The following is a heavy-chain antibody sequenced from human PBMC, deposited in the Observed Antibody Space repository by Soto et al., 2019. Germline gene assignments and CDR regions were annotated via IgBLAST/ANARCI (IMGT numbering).Heavy chain of an antibody. J-gene: IGHJ4*02. CDR2: INAGNGNT. V-gene: IGHV1-3*01. Sequence: ASVKVSCKGSGYTFTSYAMHWVRQAPGQRLEWMGWINAGNGNTKYSQKFQGRVTITRDTSASTAYMELSSLRSEDTAVYYCARSIVVVTAADYWGQGTLVTSPQ. CDR3: ARSIVVVTAADY. D-gene: IGHD2-21*02. CDR1: GYTFTSYA.